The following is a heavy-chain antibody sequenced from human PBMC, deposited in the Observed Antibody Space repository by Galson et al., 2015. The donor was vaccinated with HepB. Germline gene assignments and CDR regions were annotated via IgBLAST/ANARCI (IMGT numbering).Heavy chain of an antibody. V-gene: IGHV3-30*03. Sequence: SLRLSCAASGFTFNSYGMHWVRQAPGKGLEWVAVISYDGSNKYYADSVKGRFTISRDNSKNTLYLQMNSLRAEDTAVYYCAILGGGIDYGGNSFDYWGQGTLVTVSS. CDR2: ISYDGSNK. CDR1: GFTFNSYG. CDR3: AILGGGIDYGGNSFDY. J-gene: IGHJ4*02. D-gene: IGHD4-23*01.